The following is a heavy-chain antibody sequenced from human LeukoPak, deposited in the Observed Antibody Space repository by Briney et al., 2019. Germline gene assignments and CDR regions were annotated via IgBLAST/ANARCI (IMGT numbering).Heavy chain of an antibody. Sequence: GGSLRLSCAASGFTFSSYAMSWVRQAPGKGLEWVSAISGSGGSTYYADSVKGRFTISRDNSKNTLYLQMNSLRAEDTAVYYCAKDLGGAYYGSGPYSDYWGQGTLVTVSS. V-gene: IGHV3-23*01. J-gene: IGHJ4*02. CDR3: AKDLGGAYYGSGPYSDY. D-gene: IGHD3-10*01. CDR2: ISGSGGST. CDR1: GFTFSSYA.